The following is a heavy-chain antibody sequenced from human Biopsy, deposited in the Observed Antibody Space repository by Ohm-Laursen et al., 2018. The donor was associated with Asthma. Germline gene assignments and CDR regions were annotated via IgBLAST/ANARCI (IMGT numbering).Heavy chain of an antibody. D-gene: IGHD3-9*01. CDR3: ARTYYDFLTGQVNDAFDM. J-gene: IGHJ3*02. Sequence: SVKASCKASGYTFINYAIHWVRQAPGQRLEWMGWINAGNGNTKYSQKFQGRVTISRDTSASTAYMDLSSLRSEDTAVYYCARTYYDFLTGQVNDAFDMWGQGTMVTVSS. V-gene: IGHV1-3*01. CDR1: GYTFINYA. CDR2: INAGNGNT.